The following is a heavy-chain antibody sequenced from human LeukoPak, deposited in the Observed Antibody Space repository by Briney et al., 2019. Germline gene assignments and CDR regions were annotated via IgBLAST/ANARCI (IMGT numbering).Heavy chain of an antibody. CDR3: ARDGYNFGFDY. D-gene: IGHD5-24*01. J-gene: IGHJ4*02. Sequence: SEILSLNCTVSVGSISSVYYSWSWIRLPPGRGLEWIGYIYYTGSTYYNPSLKSRVTISVDTSKNQFSLKLSSVTAADTAVYYCARDGYNFGFDYWGQGTLVTVSS. CDR2: IYYTGST. CDR1: VGSISSVYYS. V-gene: IGHV4-30-4*01.